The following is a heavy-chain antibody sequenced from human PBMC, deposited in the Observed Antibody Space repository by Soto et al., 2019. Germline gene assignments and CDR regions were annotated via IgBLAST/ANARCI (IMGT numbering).Heavy chain of an antibody. J-gene: IGHJ4*02. V-gene: IGHV4-30-2*01. D-gene: IGHD3-9*01. CDR3: ARGPPIFY. CDR2: IYHSGST. CDR1: GGSISSGGYS. Sequence: TLSLTCAVSGGSISSGGYSWSWIRQPPGKGLEWIGYIYHSGSTYYNPSLKSRVTISVDRSKNQFSLKLSSVTAADTAVYYCARGPPIFYWGQGTLVTVSS.